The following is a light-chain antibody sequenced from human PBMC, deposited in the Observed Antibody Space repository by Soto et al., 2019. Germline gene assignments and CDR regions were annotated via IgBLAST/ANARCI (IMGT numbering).Light chain of an antibody. J-gene: IGLJ1*01. V-gene: IGLV2-14*03. Sequence: QSVLTQPASVSGSPGQSITISCTGTSSDIGGYDYVSWYQQHSGKATKLMIFDVSSRPSGVSNRFSGSKSGNTASLTISWLQAEDEADYYCNSFTSSSTLVFGTGTKVTV. CDR1: SSDIGGYDY. CDR3: NSFTSSSTLV. CDR2: DVS.